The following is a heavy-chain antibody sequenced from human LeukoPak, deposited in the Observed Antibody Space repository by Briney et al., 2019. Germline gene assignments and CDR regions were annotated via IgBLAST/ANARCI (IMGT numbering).Heavy chain of an antibody. J-gene: IGHJ4*02. Sequence: GASVKVSCKASGYTFTSYGVSWVRQAPGQGLEWMGWISPYSGNTYYAQKVHDRVTMTTDTSTSTAFLELRSLRSDDTALYYCARDWGYCSSTSCYTGGPHFDYWGQGTLVTVSS. CDR3: ARDWGYCSSTSCYTGGPHFDY. CDR1: GYTFTSYG. D-gene: IGHD2-2*02. V-gene: IGHV1-18*01. CDR2: ISPYSGNT.